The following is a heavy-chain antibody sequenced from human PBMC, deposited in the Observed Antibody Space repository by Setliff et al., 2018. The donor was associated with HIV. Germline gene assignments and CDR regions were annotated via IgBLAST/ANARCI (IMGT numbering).Heavy chain of an antibody. J-gene: IGHJ4*02. CDR3: ARGDTRNYYGGDYFDY. D-gene: IGHD1-26*01. Sequence: PSETLSLTCTVSGGSISSYYWSWIRQPPGKGLEWIGYIYHSGNTNYNPSLESRVSISVDTSKNQFSLKLSSVTAADTAVYYCARGDTRNYYGGDYFDYWGQGSLVTVSS. CDR2: IYHSGNT. V-gene: IGHV4-59*12. CDR1: GGSISSYY.